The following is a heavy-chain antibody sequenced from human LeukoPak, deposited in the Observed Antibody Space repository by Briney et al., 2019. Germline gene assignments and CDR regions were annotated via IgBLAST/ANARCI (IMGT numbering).Heavy chain of an antibody. D-gene: IGHD6-13*01. V-gene: IGHV1-2*02. Sequence: AASVKVSCKTSGYTFSVYYIQWVRQAPGLGLEWMGWINPNTGGTNYAQKFQGRVTMTRDTSISTAYMELSRLRSDDTAVYYCASGSSWYRDYWGQGTLVTVSS. CDR1: GYTFSVYY. CDR3: ASGSSWYRDY. J-gene: IGHJ4*02. CDR2: INPNTGGT.